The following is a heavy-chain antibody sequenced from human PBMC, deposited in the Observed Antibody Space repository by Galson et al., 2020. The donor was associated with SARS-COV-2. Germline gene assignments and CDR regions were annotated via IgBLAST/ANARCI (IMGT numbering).Heavy chain of an antibody. J-gene: IGHJ6*02. Sequence: KIGESLKISCAASGFTFSDYYMSWIRQAPGKGLEWVSYISSSGSTIYYADSVKGRFTISRDNAKNSLYLQMNSLRAEDTAVYYCASERYCSSTSCYYYGMDVWGQGTTVTVSS. CDR1: GFTFSDYY. D-gene: IGHD2-2*01. CDR2: ISSSGSTI. CDR3: ASERYCSSTSCYYYGMDV. V-gene: IGHV3-11*01.